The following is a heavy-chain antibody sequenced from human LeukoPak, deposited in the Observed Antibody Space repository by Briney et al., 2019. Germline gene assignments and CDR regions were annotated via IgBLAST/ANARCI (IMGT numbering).Heavy chain of an antibody. D-gene: IGHD2-2*01. CDR2: VGGSGGST. J-gene: IGHJ5*02. CDR1: GFTFSNYA. Sequence: GGSLRLSCAASGFTFSNYAMSWVRQAPGKGLEWVSAVGGSGGSTYYADSVKGRFTISRDNAKNSLYLQMNSLRAEDTAVYYCAPTPLGYCSSTSCPWGQGTLVTVSS. CDR3: APTPLGYCSSTSCP. V-gene: IGHV3-23*01.